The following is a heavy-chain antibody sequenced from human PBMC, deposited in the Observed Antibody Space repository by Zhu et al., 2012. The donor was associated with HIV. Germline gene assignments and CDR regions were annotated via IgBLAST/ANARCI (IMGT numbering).Heavy chain of an antibody. CDR2: SIMVEAP. J-gene: IGHJ6*03. V-gene: IGHV4-34*01. D-gene: IGHD3-10*01. CDR1: GGSFYTYF. CDR3: ATDSDSLNSGPFYYMDL. Sequence: QVQLQQWGAGLLKPSETLSLNCGVYGGSFYTYFWSWVRQSPGEGAGSGLGKSIMVEAPNYNPSLKSRLTISLDTSKNQVSLNLTSVTAADTAVYYCATDSDSLNSGPFYYMDLWGGGPRSPSP.